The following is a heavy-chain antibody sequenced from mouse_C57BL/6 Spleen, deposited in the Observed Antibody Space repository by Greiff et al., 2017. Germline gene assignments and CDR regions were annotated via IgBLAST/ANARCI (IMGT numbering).Heavy chain of an antibody. V-gene: IGHV1-80*01. D-gene: IGHD2-1*01. CDR2: IYPGDGDT. CDR1: GYAFSSYW. J-gene: IGHJ4*01. CDR3: GRSTVYAMDY. Sequence: QVHLKQSGAELVKPGASVKISCKASGYAFSSYWMNWVKQRPGKGLEWIGQIYPGDGDTNYNGKFKGKATLTADTSSSTAYMQLSSLTSEDAAVYVCGRSTVYAMDYWGQGTSVTVSS.